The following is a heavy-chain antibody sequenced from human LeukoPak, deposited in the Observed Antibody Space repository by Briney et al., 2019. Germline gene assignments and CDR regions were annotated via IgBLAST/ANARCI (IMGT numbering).Heavy chain of an antibody. J-gene: IGHJ4*02. Sequence: GGSLRLSCAASGFTFSGYAMSWVRQAPGKGLEWVSGISGSGGNTYYVDSVKGRFTISRDNSRNTLYLQMNNLRAEDTAVYYCAKDALISYRGAWSQSDYWGQGTLVTVSS. CDR2: ISGSGGNT. CDR3: AKDALISYRGAWSQSDY. V-gene: IGHV3-23*01. D-gene: IGHD2/OR15-2a*01. CDR1: GFTFSGYA.